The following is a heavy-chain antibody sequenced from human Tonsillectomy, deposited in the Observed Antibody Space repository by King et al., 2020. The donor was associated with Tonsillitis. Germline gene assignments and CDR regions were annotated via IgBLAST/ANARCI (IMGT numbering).Heavy chain of an antibody. CDR1: GESFSGYY. CDR3: ARGKYDFWSGFPDYFDY. V-gene: IGHV4-34*01. J-gene: IGHJ4*02. Sequence: VQLQQWGAGLLKPSETLSLTCAVYGESFSGYYCSWIRQPPGKGLEWIGAIYHSGGASYNPSLNSGVTISVDRPNNQFSLKLTSVTAADTAVYYCARGKYDFWSGFPDYFDYWGQGTLVTVSS. D-gene: IGHD3-3*01. CDR2: IYHSGGA.